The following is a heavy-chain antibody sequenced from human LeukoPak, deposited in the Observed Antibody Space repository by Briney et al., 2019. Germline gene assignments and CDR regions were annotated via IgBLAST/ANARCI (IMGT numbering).Heavy chain of an antibody. J-gene: IGHJ4*02. D-gene: IGHD1-26*01. Sequence: PGGSLRLSCAASGFTFSSYDMHWVRQAPGKGLEWVAVISYDGSNKYYADSVKGRFTISRDNSKNTLYLQMNSLRAEDTAVYYCAKESGIVGATREDDWGQGTLVTVYS. CDR2: ISYDGSNK. CDR1: GFTFSSYD. CDR3: AKESGIVGATREDD. V-gene: IGHV3-30*18.